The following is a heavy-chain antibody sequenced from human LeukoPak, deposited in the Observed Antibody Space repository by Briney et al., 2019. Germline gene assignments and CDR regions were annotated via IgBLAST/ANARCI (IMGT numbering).Heavy chain of an antibody. V-gene: IGHV4-61*05. Sequence: SETLSLTCTVSGGSISSSSYYWGWIRQPPGKGLEWIGRIYTSGSTNYNPSLKSRVTMSVDTSKNQFSLKLSSVTAADTAVYYCARSITIFGVERYYYYMDVWGKGTTVTVSS. J-gene: IGHJ6*03. CDR2: IYTSGST. CDR3: ARSITIFGVERYYYYMDV. D-gene: IGHD3-3*01. CDR1: GGSISSSSYY.